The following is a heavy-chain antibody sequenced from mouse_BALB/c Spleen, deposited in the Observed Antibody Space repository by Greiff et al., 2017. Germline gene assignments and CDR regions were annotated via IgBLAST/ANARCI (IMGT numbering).Heavy chain of an antibody. J-gene: IGHJ4*01. Sequence: EVKLQESGAELVKPGASVKLSCTASGFNIKDTYMHWVKQRPEQGLEWIGRIDPANGNTKYDPKFQGKATITADTSSNTAYLQLSSLTSEDTAVYYCAREDGSSYLFYAMDYWGQGTSVTVSS. D-gene: IGHD1-1*01. CDR1: GFNIKDTY. V-gene: IGHV14-3*02. CDR2: IDPANGNT. CDR3: AREDGSSYLFYAMDY.